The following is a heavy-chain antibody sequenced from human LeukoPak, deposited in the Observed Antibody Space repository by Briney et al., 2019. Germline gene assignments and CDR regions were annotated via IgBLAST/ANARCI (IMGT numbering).Heavy chain of an antibody. J-gene: IGHJ5*02. Sequence: SETLSLTCTVSGGSISSYYWGWIRQPPGKGLEWIESIYYSGSTYYNPSLKSRVTISVDTSKNHFSLKLSSVTAADTALYYCARSRSSITVAGHPSNWFDPWGQGTLVTVSS. CDR3: ARSRSSITVAGHPSNWFDP. CDR2: IYYSGST. V-gene: IGHV4-39*02. CDR1: GGSISSYY. D-gene: IGHD6-19*01.